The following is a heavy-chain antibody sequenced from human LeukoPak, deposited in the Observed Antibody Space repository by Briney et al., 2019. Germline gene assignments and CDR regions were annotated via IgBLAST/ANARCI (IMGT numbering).Heavy chain of an antibody. D-gene: IGHD2-21*01. CDR2: ISTYNTNT. CDR3: ARRSYCGADCYGNALDY. V-gene: IGHV1-18*01. CDR1: GYTFTDYA. Sequence: EASVTVSCKASGYTFTDYAITWVRQAPRQGLAWMGWISTYNTNTNYAQNFQDRVAMTTDTSTSTAYMELRSLRSDDTAIYYCARRSYCGADCYGNALDYWGQGTLVSVSS. J-gene: IGHJ4*02.